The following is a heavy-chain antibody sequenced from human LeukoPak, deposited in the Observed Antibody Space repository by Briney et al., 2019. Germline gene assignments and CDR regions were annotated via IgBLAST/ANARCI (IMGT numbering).Heavy chain of an antibody. D-gene: IGHD4/OR15-4a*01. CDR1: GFTFSSYW. V-gene: IGHV3-74*01. Sequence: GGSLRLSCVVSGFTFSSYWMHWVRQAPGKGLVWVSRINNDGSTTRYADSVKGRFTISRDNAKNTLYLQMNSLRAEDTAMYYCARSNYPYYFDYWGQGTLVTVSS. CDR2: INNDGSTT. CDR3: ARSNYPYYFDY. J-gene: IGHJ4*02.